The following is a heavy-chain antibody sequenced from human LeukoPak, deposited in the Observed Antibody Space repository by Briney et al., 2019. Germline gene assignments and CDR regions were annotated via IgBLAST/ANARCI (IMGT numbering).Heavy chain of an antibody. CDR3: ATPPARITIFGVVIPEGGLEY. Sequence: PSETLSLTCAVSGYSISSGYYWGWIRQPPGKGLEWIGNIYHSGSTYYNPSLKSRVTISVDTSKIQFSLKLSSVTAADTAVYYCATPPARITIFGVVIPEGGLEYWGQGTLVTVSS. D-gene: IGHD3-3*01. CDR2: IYHSGST. CDR1: GYSISSGYY. J-gene: IGHJ4*02. V-gene: IGHV4-38-2*01.